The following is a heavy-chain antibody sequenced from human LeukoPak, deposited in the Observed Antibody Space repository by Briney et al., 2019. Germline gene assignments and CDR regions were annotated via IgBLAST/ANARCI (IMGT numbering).Heavy chain of an antibody. CDR1: GGSISSSSYY. J-gene: IGHJ5*02. Sequence: SETLSLTCTVSGGSISSSSYYWGWIRQPPGKGLEWIGSIYYSGSTYYNPSLKSRVTISVDTSKNQFSLKLSSVTAADTAVYYCASSGYYLGIWFDPWGQGTLVTVSS. V-gene: IGHV4-39*07. CDR2: IYYSGST. D-gene: IGHD3-22*01. CDR3: ASSGYYLGIWFDP.